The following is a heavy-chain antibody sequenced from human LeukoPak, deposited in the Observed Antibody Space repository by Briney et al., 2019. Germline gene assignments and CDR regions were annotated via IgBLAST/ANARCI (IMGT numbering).Heavy chain of an antibody. V-gene: IGHV3-7*01. CDR2: IKQDGSEK. CDR3: ARGIAAAGYYYYGMDV. J-gene: IGHJ6*02. D-gene: IGHD6-13*01. Sequence: GGSLRLSCAASGFTFSSYWMSWVRQAPGKGLEWVANIKQDGSEKNYVDSVKGRFTISRDNAKNSLYLQMNSLRAEGTAVYYCARGIAAAGYYYYGMDVWGQGTTVTVSS. CDR1: GFTFSSYW.